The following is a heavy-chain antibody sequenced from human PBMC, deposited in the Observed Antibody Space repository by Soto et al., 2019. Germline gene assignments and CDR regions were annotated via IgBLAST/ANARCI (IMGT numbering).Heavy chain of an antibody. CDR2: ILPMLDIT. D-gene: IGHD6-13*01. Sequence: QVQLVQSGAEVKKPGSSVKVSCKASGGTFSTYTIICVRQAPGQGLEWMGRILPMLDITNSAQRFQGRVTITADNSTSTAYLELSSLRSEDTAVYYCTLGSWSAETFDIWGRGTMVTVSS. CDR1: GGTFSTYT. CDR3: TLGSWSAETFDI. J-gene: IGHJ3*02. V-gene: IGHV1-69*02.